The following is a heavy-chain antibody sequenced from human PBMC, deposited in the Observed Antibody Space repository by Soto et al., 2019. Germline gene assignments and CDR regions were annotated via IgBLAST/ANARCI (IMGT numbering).Heavy chain of an antibody. CDR3: ARGDGDYYDGNGYLGRH. V-gene: IGHV3-74*01. D-gene: IGHD3-22*01. CDR1: GFTFSSYW. J-gene: IGHJ4*02. Sequence: EVQLVESGGGLVQPGGSLTLSCAASGFTFSSYWMHWDRQAPGKVLVWVARIKSDGSGTIYADSVKGRLTISRDNARNTLYLQMNSLRAEDTAVYFCARGDGDYYDGNGYLGRHWGQGTLVTVSS. CDR2: IKSDGSGT.